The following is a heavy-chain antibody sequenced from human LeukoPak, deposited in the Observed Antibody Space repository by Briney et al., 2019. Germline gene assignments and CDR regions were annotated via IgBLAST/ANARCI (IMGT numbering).Heavy chain of an antibody. V-gene: IGHV4-61*01. Sequence: PSETLSLTCTVSGGSVSSDSYYWTWIRQPPGKGLSWIGYVYYSGRTNYNPTLKSRVTISVDTSKNQFSLRLNSVTAADTALYYCVRETATSYYDSAGYYRQTEVFDVWGQGTKVTVSS. CDR2: VYYSGRT. CDR3: VRETATSYYDSAGYYRQTEVFDV. J-gene: IGHJ3*01. D-gene: IGHD3-22*01. CDR1: GGSVSSDSYY.